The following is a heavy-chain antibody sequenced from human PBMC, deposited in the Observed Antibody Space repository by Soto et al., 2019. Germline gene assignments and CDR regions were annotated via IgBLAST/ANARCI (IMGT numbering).Heavy chain of an antibody. CDR3: ARITPAYSSGWYYDY. V-gene: IGHV1-46*01. J-gene: IGHJ4*02. Sequence: ASVKVSCKASGYTFTSYYMHWVRQAPGQGLEWMGIINPSGGSTSYAQKFQGRVTMTRDTSTSTVYMELSSPRSEDTAVYYCARITPAYSSGWYYDYWGQGTLVTVSS. CDR1: GYTFTSYY. CDR2: INPSGGST. D-gene: IGHD6-19*01.